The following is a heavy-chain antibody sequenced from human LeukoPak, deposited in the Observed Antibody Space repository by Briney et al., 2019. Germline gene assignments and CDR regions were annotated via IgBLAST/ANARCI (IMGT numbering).Heavy chain of an antibody. CDR2: ISGSSSHT. V-gene: IGHV3-23*01. D-gene: IGHD2-2*02. J-gene: IGHJ4*02. Sequence: GGSLRLSCAASGFTFSVYAMSWVRQAPGKGLEWVSGISGSSSHTKDADFVRGRFTIYRDNSKNTLFLQLNSLTAEATAVYYYAKEHDYTNAAPEWGFDSWGQGSLVIVSS. CDR3: AKEHDYTNAAPEWGFDS. CDR1: GFTFSVYA.